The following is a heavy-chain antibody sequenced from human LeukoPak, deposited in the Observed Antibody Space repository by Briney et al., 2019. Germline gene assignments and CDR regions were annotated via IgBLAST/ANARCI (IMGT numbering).Heavy chain of an antibody. J-gene: IGHJ3*02. CDR3: ASQRGPVIYSGSPGAFDI. Sequence: GASVEVSCKASGGTFSSYAISWVRQAPGQGLEWMGGIIPIFGTANYAQKFQGRVTITTDESTSTAYMELSSLRSEDTAVYYCASQRGPVIYSGSPGAFDIWGQGTMVTVSS. CDR1: GGTFSSYA. CDR2: IIPIFGTA. V-gene: IGHV1-69*05. D-gene: IGHD1-26*01.